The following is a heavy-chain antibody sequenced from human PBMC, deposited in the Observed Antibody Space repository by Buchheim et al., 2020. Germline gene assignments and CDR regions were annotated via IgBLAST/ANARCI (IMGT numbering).Heavy chain of an antibody. J-gene: IGHJ4*02. CDR3: ARLLAGGSSDY. V-gene: IGHV4-39*01. D-gene: IGHD4-23*01. CDR2: IYYSGST. Sequence: QLQLQESGPGLVKPSETLSLTCTVSGGSISSSSYYWGWIRQTPGKGLEWIGNIYYSGSTYYKSSFKSRVTISIDTSKNQFSLELSSVTAADTAVYYCARLLAGGSSDYWGQGTL. CDR1: GGSISSSSYY.